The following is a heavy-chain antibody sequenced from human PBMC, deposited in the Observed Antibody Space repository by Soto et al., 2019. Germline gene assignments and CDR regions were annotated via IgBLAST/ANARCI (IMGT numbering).Heavy chain of an antibody. CDR2: IIPIFGTA. V-gene: IGHV1-69*01. D-gene: IGHD2-15*01. J-gene: IGHJ6*02. Sequence: QVQLVQSGAEVKKPGSSVKVSCKASGGTFSSYAISWVRQAPGQGLEWMGGIIPIFGTANYAQKFQGRVTITADESTSTAYMELSSLRSEDTAVYYCARGDGKDIVVVVAATRYYYYGIDVWGQGTKVTVSS. CDR1: GGTFSSYA. CDR3: ARGDGKDIVVVVAATRYYYYGIDV.